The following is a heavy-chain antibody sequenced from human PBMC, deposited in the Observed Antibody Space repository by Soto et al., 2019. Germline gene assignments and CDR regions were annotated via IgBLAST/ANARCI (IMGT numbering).Heavy chain of an antibody. V-gene: IGHV1-69*01. D-gene: IGHD2-2*01. Sequence: QVQLVQSGAEVKKPGSSVKVSCKASGGTFSSYAISWVRQAPGQGLEWMGGIIPIFGTANYAQKVQGRVTITGDESTSTAYMELSSLRSEDTAVYYCAGDHTYCSSTSCYVDWGQGTLVTVSS. CDR1: GGTFSSYA. CDR2: IIPIFGTA. CDR3: AGDHTYCSSTSCYVD. J-gene: IGHJ4*02.